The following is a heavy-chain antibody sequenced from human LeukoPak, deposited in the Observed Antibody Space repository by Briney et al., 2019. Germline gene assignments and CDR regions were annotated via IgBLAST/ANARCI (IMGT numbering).Heavy chain of an antibody. CDR3: ARCRRYSYGYCLNFDY. CDR2: IYYSGST. Sequence: SETLSLTCTVSGGSISSSSYYWGWIRQPPGKGLEWIGSIYYSGSTYYNPSLKSRVTISVDTSKNQFSLKLSSVTAADTAVYYRARCRRYSYGYCLNFDYWGQGTLVTVSS. CDR1: GGSISSSSYY. J-gene: IGHJ4*02. D-gene: IGHD5-18*01. V-gene: IGHV4-39*07.